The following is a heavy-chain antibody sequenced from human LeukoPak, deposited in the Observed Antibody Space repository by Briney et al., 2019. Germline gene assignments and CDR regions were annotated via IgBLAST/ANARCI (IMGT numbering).Heavy chain of an antibody. V-gene: IGHV3-30*03. CDR1: GFTFSSYG. D-gene: IGHD4-11*01. Sequence: GGSLRLSCAASGFTFSSYGMHWVRQAPGKGLEWVAVISYDGSNKYYADSVKGRFTISRDNSKNSLYLQMNSLRAEDTAVYYCARGHSNSYYYYYYMDVWGKGTTVTVSS. J-gene: IGHJ6*03. CDR2: ISYDGSNK. CDR3: ARGHSNSYYYYYYMDV.